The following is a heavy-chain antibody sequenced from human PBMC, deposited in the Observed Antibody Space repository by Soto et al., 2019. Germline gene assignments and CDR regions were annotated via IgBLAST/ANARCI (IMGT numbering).Heavy chain of an antibody. J-gene: IGHJ4*02. CDR2: ISGSGGST. D-gene: IGHD3-10*01. Sequence: EVQLLESGGGLVQPGGSLRLSCAASGFTFSSYAMSWVRQAPGKGLEWVSAISGSGGSTYYADSVKGRFTISRDNSKNTRYLQMNSLRAKDTAVYYCAKSILWFGELLTDYWGQGTLVTVSS. V-gene: IGHV3-23*01. CDR1: GFTFSSYA. CDR3: AKSILWFGELLTDY.